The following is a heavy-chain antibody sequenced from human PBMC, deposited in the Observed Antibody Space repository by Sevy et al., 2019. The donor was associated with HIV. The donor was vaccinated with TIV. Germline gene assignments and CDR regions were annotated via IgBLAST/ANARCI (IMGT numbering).Heavy chain of an antibody. CDR3: ARDNSGAQSY. V-gene: IGHV3-30*04. CDR2: ISYDGSNK. CDR1: GFTFSSYA. J-gene: IGHJ4*02. Sequence: GGFLRLSCAASGFTFSSYAMHWVRQAPGKGLEWLAVISYDGSNKYYADSVKGRFTISRDNSKNTLYLQMNSLRAEVTAVYDCARDNSGAQSYWGQGTLVTVSS. D-gene: IGHD7-27*01.